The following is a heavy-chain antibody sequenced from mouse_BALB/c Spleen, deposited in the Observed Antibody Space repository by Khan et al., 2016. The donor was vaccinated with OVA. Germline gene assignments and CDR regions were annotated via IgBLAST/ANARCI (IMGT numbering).Heavy chain of an antibody. V-gene: IGHV1S41*01. J-gene: IGHJ4*01. Sequence: DLVKPGASVKLSCKASGYTFTSYWINWIKQRPGQGLEWIGRFAPGSGGTDYNEIFKGQATLTVDTSSSTAYIQLSSLSSEDSAVYFCARSNYYGSSLYAMDYWGQGTSVTVSS. CDR2: FAPGSGGT. CDR3: ARSNYYGSSLYAMDY. CDR1: GYTFTSYW. D-gene: IGHD1-1*01.